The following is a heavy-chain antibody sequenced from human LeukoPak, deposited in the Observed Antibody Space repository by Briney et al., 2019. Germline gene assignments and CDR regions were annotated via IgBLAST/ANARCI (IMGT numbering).Heavy chain of an antibody. CDR3: ARQLGYSNGWYEGYFDY. V-gene: IGHV4-59*08. CDR1: GGSISSYY. J-gene: IGHJ4*02. D-gene: IGHD6-19*01. Sequence: SETLSLTCTVSGGSISSYYWSWIRQPPGKGLEWIGYIYYSGSTNYNPSLKSRVTISVDTSKNQFSLKLSSVTAAGTAVYYCARQLGYSNGWYEGYFDYWGQGTLVTVSS. CDR2: IYYSGST.